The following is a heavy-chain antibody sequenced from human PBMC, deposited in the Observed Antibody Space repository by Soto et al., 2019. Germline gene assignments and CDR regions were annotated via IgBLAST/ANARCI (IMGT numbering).Heavy chain of an antibody. V-gene: IGHV1-18*01. CDR1: GYTFTSYD. J-gene: IGHJ5*02. Sequence: ASVKVSCKASGYTFTSYDISWVRQAPGQGLEWMGWISAYNGKTNYAQNLRGRVTMTTDASTSTAYMELSSLRYEDTAVYYCARGTPVWFDPWGQGTQVTVSS. CDR2: ISAYNGKT. CDR3: ARGTPVWFDP. D-gene: IGHD3-10*01.